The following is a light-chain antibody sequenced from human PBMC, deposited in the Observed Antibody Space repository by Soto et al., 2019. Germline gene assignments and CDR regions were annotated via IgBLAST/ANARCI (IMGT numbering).Light chain of an antibody. V-gene: IGKV1-39*01. J-gene: IGKJ1*01. Sequence: DIQMTQSPSSLSASVGDRVTITCRASQSISNYLNWYQQKPGEAPNLLISDASSLQSGVPSTFSGSGSGTDFTLTISSLQPEDFATYYCQQSFSTPWTFGQGTKVEIK. CDR1: QSISNY. CDR3: QQSFSTPWT. CDR2: DAS.